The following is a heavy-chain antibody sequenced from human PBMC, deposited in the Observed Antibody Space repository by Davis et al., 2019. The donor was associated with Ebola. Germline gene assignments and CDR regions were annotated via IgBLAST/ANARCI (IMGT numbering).Heavy chain of an antibody. CDR3: ARVGSSGCPDY. V-gene: IGHV3-74*01. CDR1: GFTFSSYW. J-gene: IGHJ4*02. D-gene: IGHD6-19*01. Sequence: HTGGSLRLSCAASGFTFSSYWMHWVRQAPGKGLVWVSRINSDGTSTSYADSVKGRFTISRDNAKNTLYLQMNSLRAEDTAVYYCARVGSSGCPDYWGQGTLVTVSS. CDR2: INSDGTST.